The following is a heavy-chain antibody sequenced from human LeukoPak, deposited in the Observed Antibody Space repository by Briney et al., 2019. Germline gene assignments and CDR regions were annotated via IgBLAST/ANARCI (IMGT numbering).Heavy chain of an antibody. Sequence: GGSLRLSCAASGFTVSSNYMSWVRQAPGKGLEWVSSISSSSSYIYYADSVKGRFTISRDNAKNSLYLQMNSLRAEDTAVYYCARDQIAARLPDYYYMDVWGKGTTVTVSS. CDR2: ISSSSSYI. CDR3: ARDQIAARLPDYYYMDV. CDR1: GFTVSSNY. V-gene: IGHV3-21*01. J-gene: IGHJ6*03. D-gene: IGHD6-6*01.